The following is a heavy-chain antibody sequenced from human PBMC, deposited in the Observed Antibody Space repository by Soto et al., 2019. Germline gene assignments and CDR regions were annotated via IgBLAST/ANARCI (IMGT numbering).Heavy chain of an antibody. J-gene: IGHJ4*02. CDR2: INPSGGST. Sequence: ASVKVSCKASGYTFTSYYMHWVRQAPGQGLEWMGIINPSGGSTSYAQKFQGRVTMTRNTSISTAYMELSSLRSEDTAVYYCATYGESYDYWGQGTLVTVSS. CDR1: GYTFTSYY. V-gene: IGHV1-46*01. D-gene: IGHD3-10*01. CDR3: ATYGESYDY.